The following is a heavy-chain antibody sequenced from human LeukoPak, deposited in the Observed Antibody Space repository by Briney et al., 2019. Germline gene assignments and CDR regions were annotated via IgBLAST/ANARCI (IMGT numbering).Heavy chain of an antibody. CDR2: MNPNSGNT. CDR1: GYTFTSYD. D-gene: IGHD3-10*01. V-gene: IGHV1-8*01. Sequence: ASVKVSCKASGYTFTSYDINWVRQATGQGLEWMGWMNPNSGNTGYAQKFQGRVTMTRNTSISTAYMELSSLRSEDTAVYYCARGQKLLAYNWFDPWGQGTLVTVSS. CDR3: ARGQKLLAYNWFDP. J-gene: IGHJ5*02.